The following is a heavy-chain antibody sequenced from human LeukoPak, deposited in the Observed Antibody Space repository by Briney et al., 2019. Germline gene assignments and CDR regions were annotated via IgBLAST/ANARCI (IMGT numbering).Heavy chain of an antibody. CDR3: ARSEYYSNYGWFDP. J-gene: IGHJ5*02. D-gene: IGHD4-11*01. CDR2: ISSSSSYI. Sequence: GGSLRLSCAASGFTFSSYWMSWVRQAPGKGLEWVSSISSSSSYIYYADSVKGRFTISRDNAKNSLYLQMNSLRAEDTAVYYCARSEYYSNYGWFDPWGQGTLVTVSS. V-gene: IGHV3-21*01. CDR1: GFTFSSYW.